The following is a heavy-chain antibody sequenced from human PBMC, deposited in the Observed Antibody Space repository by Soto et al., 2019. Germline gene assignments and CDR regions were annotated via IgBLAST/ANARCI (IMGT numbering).Heavy chain of an antibody. Sequence: GESLKISCAASGFTFSSYAMSWVRQAPGKGLEWVSAISGSGGSTYYADSVKGRFTISRDNSKNTLYLQMNSLRAEDTAVYYCARPYDFWSGYQLAFDYWGQGTLVTVSS. CDR2: ISGSGGST. V-gene: IGHV3-23*01. D-gene: IGHD3-3*01. J-gene: IGHJ4*02. CDR3: ARPYDFWSGYQLAFDY. CDR1: GFTFSSYA.